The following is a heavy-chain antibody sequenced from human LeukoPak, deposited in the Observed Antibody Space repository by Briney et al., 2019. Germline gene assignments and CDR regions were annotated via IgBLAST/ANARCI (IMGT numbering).Heavy chain of an antibody. Sequence: PSETLSLTCTVSGGSISSYYWSWIRQPPGKGLEWIGYIYYSGSTNYNPSLKSRVTISVDTSKNQFSLKLSSVTAADTAVYYYARDPGSLYGMDVWGQGTTVTVSS. CDR1: GGSISSYY. CDR2: IYYSGST. J-gene: IGHJ6*02. V-gene: IGHV4-59*01. CDR3: ARDPGSLYGMDV.